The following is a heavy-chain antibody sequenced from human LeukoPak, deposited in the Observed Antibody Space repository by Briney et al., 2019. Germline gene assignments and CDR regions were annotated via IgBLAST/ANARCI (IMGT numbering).Heavy chain of an antibody. CDR1: GGSISSYY. Sequence: SETLSLTCTVSGGSISSYYWSWIRQPPGKGLEWIGAIYYSGSTNYNPSLKSRVTISVDTSKNQFSLKLSSVTAADTAVYYCARRATYNGMDVWGQGTTVTVSS. CDR3: ARRATYNGMDV. CDR2: IYYSGST. V-gene: IGHV4-59*08. J-gene: IGHJ6*02.